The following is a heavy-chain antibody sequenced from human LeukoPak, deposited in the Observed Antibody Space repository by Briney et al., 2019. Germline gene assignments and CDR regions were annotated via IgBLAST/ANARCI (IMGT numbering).Heavy chain of an antibody. V-gene: IGHV1-3*01. Sequence: ASVKVSCKASGYTFASYAMHWVRQAPGQRLEWMGWINAGNGNTKYSQKFQGRVTITADKSTSTAYMELSSLRSEDTAVYYCARSRSSSLIDYWGQGTLVTVSS. CDR1: GYTFASYA. CDR3: ARSRSSSLIDY. CDR2: INAGNGNT. D-gene: IGHD6-13*01. J-gene: IGHJ4*02.